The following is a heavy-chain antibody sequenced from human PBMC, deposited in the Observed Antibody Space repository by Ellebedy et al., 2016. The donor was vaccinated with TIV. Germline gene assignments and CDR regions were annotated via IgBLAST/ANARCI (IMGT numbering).Heavy chain of an antibody. CDR1: GFSFRSYW. V-gene: IGHV3-7*01. J-gene: IGHJ5*02. Sequence: GESLKISCVASGFSFRSYWMSWVRQPPGKGLEWVANIYQDGSAQYYVDAVKGRFTISRDNAKNSLFLQMNSLRVEDTAVYYCARRGSDGDYAVQVNSWFDRWGRGTLVSVSS. D-gene: IGHD2-21*02. CDR2: IYQDGSAQ. CDR3: ARRGSDGDYAVQVNSWFDR.